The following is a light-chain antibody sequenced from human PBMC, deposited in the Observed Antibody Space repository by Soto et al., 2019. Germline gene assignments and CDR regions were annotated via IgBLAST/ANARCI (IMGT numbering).Light chain of an antibody. CDR2: RNT. J-gene: IGLJ1*01. CDR3: QSYDSSLTGYV. CDR1: SSNIGAGYD. V-gene: IGLV1-40*01. Sequence: QSVLTQPPSVSGAPGQRVNISCTGSSSNIGAGYDVHWYQQLPGTAPRLLIYRNTNRPSGVPDRFSGSKSGTSASLAITGLQAEDEADYYCQSYDSSLTGYVFGTGTKVTVL.